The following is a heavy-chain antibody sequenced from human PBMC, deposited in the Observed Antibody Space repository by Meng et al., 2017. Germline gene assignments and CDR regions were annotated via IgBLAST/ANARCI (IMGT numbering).Heavy chain of an antibody. J-gene: IGHJ6*02. CDR2: INPSGGST. Sequence: ASVKVSCKASGYTFTSYYMHWVRQAPGQGLEWMGIINPSGGSTSYAQKFRGRVTMTRDTSTSTVYMELSSLRYEDTAVYYCARDRREGSWYSYYYYGMDVWGQGTTVTVSS. V-gene: IGHV1-46*01. D-gene: IGHD6-13*01. CDR1: GYTFTSYY. CDR3: ARDRREGSWYSYYYYGMDV.